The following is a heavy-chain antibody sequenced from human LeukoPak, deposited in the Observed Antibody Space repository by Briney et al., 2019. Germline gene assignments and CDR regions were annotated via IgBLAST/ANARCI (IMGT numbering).Heavy chain of an antibody. Sequence: PGGSLRLSCAASGFTFSSYSMNWVRQAPGKGLEWVSYIRSSSSTIYYADSVKGRFTISRDNAKNSLYLQMNSLRAEDTAVYYCARGTKASSDYWGQGTLVTVST. CDR1: GFTFSSYS. J-gene: IGHJ4*02. CDR3: ARGTKASSDY. CDR2: IRSSSSTI. D-gene: IGHD2-8*01. V-gene: IGHV3-48*04.